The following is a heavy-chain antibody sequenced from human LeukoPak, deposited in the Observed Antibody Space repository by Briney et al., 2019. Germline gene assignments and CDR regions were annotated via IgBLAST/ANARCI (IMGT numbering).Heavy chain of an antibody. CDR3: ATEARPIYYYDSSGYRTPLQH. V-gene: IGHV1-3*01. Sequence: ASVKVSCKASGYTFTSYAMHWVRQAPGQRLEWMGWINAGNGNTKYSQKFQGRVTMTEDTSTDTAYMELSSLRSEDTAVYYCATEARPIYYYDSSGYRTPLQHWGQGTLVTVSS. CDR2: INAGNGNT. J-gene: IGHJ1*01. CDR1: GYTFTSYA. D-gene: IGHD3-22*01.